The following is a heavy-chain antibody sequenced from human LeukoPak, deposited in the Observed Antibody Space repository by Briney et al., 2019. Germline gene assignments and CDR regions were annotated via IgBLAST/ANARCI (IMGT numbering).Heavy chain of an antibody. Sequence: GGSLRLSCAASGFTFRSYAMSWVRQAPGRGLEWVSAISDSDSGTYYADSVKGRFTISRDNSKNTQYLQMNSLRAEHTALYYCAKGYGYSSSWTSNYYFYDLDVWGQGNTVSVSS. CDR2: ISDSDSGT. CDR1: GFTFRSYA. D-gene: IGHD6-13*01. J-gene: IGHJ6*02. V-gene: IGHV3-23*01. CDR3: AKGYGYSSSWTSNYYFYDLDV.